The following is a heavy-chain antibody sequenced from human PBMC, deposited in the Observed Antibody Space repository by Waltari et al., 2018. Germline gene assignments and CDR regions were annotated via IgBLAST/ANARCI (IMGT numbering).Heavy chain of an antibody. CDR1: GGYISSYY. Sequence: QVQLQESGPGLVKPSETLSLTCTVSGGYISSYYWSWIRQPPGKGLEWIGYIYYSGRTNYNPFLKIRVTISVHTSKNQFSLKLGSVTAADTALYYCARDVGDFWSGYYSNWFDPWGQGTLVTVSS. V-gene: IGHV4-59*01. D-gene: IGHD3-3*01. J-gene: IGHJ5*02. CDR3: ARDVGDFWSGYYSNWFDP. CDR2: IYYSGRT.